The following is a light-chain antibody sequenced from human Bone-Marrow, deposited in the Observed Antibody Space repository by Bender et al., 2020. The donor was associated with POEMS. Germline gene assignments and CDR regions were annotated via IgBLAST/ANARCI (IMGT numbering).Light chain of an antibody. V-gene: IGLV2-14*03. CDR1: NSDVGSYNY. Sequence: QSALAQPASVSGSPGQSITISCTGTNSDVGSYNYVSWYQQHPDKAPKLMIYDVSNRPSGVSDRFSGSKSANTASLTISGLQAEDEADYYCSSYTSSSTLYVFGTGTKVTVL. CDR2: DVS. J-gene: IGLJ1*01. CDR3: SSYTSSSTLYV.